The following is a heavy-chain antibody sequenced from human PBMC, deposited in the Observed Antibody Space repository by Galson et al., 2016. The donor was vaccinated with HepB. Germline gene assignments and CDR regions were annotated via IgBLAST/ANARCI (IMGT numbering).Heavy chain of an antibody. CDR1: GFTFSTYT. CDR2: ISSSGTYI. J-gene: IGHJ6*02. D-gene: IGHD3-3*01. V-gene: IGHV3-21*01. CDR3: ARDGSHDFWSGYFPDKTKKNHPFDV. Sequence: SLRLSCAASGFTFSTYTMSWVRQAPGQGLEWVSSISSSGTYISYADSMKGRLTTSRDSAKNSLYLQMNSLRVEDTAVYYCARDGSHDFWSGYFPDKTKKNHPFDVWGQGTTVTVSS.